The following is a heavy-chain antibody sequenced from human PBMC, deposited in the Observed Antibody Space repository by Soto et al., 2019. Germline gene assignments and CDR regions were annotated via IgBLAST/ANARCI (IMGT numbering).Heavy chain of an antibody. CDR3: AISNSYYDSRTYDTSFDF. V-gene: IGHV1-69*08. J-gene: IGHJ4*02. CDR1: GGTFSSYT. D-gene: IGHD3-10*01. Sequence: QVQLVQSGAEVKKPGSSVKVSCKASGGTFSSYTSTWVRQAPGQGLVWMGSIIPALNTVNYAQNFQGRLTTTAAMSTSTECLEWRRMRWEDTAVYYCAISNSYYDSRTYDTSFDFWGQGTLVTVSS. CDR2: IIPALNTV.